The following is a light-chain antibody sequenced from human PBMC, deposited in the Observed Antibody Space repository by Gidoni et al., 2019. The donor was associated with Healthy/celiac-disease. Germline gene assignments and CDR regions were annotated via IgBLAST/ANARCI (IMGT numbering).Light chain of an antibody. V-gene: IGLV2-14*03. Sequence: QSALTQPASVSGSPGQWITIACTGPSSDVGGYNYVSWYQQHPGKAPKLMIYDVSNRPSGVSTHFSGSKSGSTAALTISALQAEDEADYYCSSYTSSSTPVVFGGGTKLTVL. CDR3: SSYTSSSTPVV. CDR2: DVS. J-gene: IGLJ2*01. CDR1: SSDVGGYNY.